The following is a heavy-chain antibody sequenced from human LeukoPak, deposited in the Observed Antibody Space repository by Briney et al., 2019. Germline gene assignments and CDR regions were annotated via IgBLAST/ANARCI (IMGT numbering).Heavy chain of an antibody. CDR1: GFTFSSYA. CDR2: ISGSGGST. Sequence: GGSLRLSCAASGFTFSSYAMSWVRQAPEKGLEWVSDISGSGGSTYYEDSVKGQFTISRDNSKNTLYLQMNSLRAEDTAVYYCAKDQHSSSSGDFFDYWGQGTLVTVSS. CDR3: AKDQHSSSSGDFFDY. J-gene: IGHJ4*02. D-gene: IGHD6-6*01. V-gene: IGHV3-23*01.